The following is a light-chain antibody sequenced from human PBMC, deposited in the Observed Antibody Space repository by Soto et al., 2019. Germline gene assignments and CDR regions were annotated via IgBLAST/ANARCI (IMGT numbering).Light chain of an antibody. CDR3: SSYTTTSNVV. V-gene: IGLV2-14*01. CDR1: SSDIGGHNY. CDR2: EVT. J-gene: IGLJ2*01. Sequence: QSALTQPASVSGSPGQSIPVYCTGTSSDIGGHNYVSWSQQHPGKVPKLIIYEVTNRPSGVSNRFSGSKSGNTASLTVSGLQAEDEAAYYCSSYTTTSNVVFGGGTKLTVL.